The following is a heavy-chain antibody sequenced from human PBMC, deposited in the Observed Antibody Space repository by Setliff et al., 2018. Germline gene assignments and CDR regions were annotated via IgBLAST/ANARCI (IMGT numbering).Heavy chain of an antibody. D-gene: IGHD6-19*01. CDR2: VSDDGTNT. CDR3: ARRTAMAGTPRLYFDY. Sequence: GGSLRLSCAASTASEVTISSRAIHWVRQAPGKGLEWVAAVSDDGTNTYYADSVRGRFTVSRDVSRHTVYLQMSSLRADDTALYYCARRTAMAGTPRLYFDYWGQGTLVTVSS. CDR1: TASEVTISSRA. J-gene: IGHJ4*02. V-gene: IGHV3-30*03.